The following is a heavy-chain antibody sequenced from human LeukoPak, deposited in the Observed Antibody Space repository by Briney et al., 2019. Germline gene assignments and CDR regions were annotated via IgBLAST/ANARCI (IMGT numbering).Heavy chain of an antibody. CDR3: ARKTYYYDSSGHFDY. CDR1: GGSISGGDYY. CDR2: IYYSGST. Sequence: SETLSLTCTVSGGSISGGDYYWSWIRQPPGKGLEWIGYIYYSGSTYYNPSLKSRVTISVDTSKNQFSLKLSSVTAADTAVYYCARKTYYYDSSGHFDYWGQGTLVTVSS. V-gene: IGHV4-30-4*08. J-gene: IGHJ4*02. D-gene: IGHD3-22*01.